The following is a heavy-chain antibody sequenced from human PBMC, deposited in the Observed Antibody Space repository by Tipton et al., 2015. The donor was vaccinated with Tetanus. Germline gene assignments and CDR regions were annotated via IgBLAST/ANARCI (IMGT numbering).Heavy chain of an antibody. CDR1: GGSVSSGDHD. J-gene: IGHJ5*02. Sequence: LRLSCTVSGGSVSSGDHDWNWIRQPPGKGLEWVGYVHYSGRTNSSPSLKNRVTLSLDKSKNQFSLKLRSVTAADTAIYYCARSADNWFDPWGPGTLVTVSS. V-gene: IGHV4-61*08. CDR3: ARSADNWFDP. CDR2: VHYSGRT.